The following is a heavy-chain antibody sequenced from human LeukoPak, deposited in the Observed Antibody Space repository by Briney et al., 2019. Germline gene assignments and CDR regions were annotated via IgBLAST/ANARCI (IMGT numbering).Heavy chain of an antibody. CDR2: ISSSSSYI. D-gene: IGHD3-22*01. CDR1: GFTFSSYS. J-gene: IGHJ6*03. V-gene: IGHV3-21*01. Sequence: GGSLRLSCAASGFTFSSYSMNWVRQAPGKGLEWVSSISSSSSYIYYADSVKGRFTISRDNAKNSLYLQMNSLRAEDTAVYYCASDRWAYDSSGKYYYYYYYMDVWGKGTTVTVSS. CDR3: ASDRWAYDSSGKYYYYYYYMDV.